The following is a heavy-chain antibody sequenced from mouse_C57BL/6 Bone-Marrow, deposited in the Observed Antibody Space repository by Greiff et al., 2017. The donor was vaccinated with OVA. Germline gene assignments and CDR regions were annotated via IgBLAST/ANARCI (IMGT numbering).Heavy chain of an antibody. CDR2: ISSGGSYT. J-gene: IGHJ2*01. D-gene: IGHD4-1*01. CDR3: ARHGLGPFDY. Sequence: EVMLVESGGDLVKPGGSLKLSCAASGFTFSSYGMSWVRQTPDKRLEWVATISSGGSYTYYPDSVKGRFTISRDNANNTLYLQMSSLKSEDTAMYYCARHGLGPFDYWGQGTTLTVSS. V-gene: IGHV5-6*01. CDR1: GFTFSSYG.